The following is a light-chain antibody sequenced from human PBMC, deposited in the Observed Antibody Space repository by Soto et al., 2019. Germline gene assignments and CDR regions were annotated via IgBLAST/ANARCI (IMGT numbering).Light chain of an antibody. V-gene: IGKV3-20*01. CDR2: DAS. CDR1: QSVSSSS. J-gene: IGKJ1*01. Sequence: EIVLTQSPGTLSLSPGERATLSCRASQSVSSSSLAWYQQKPGQAPRLLIYDASSRATGIPDRFSGSGSVTDLTLTISRLEPEDFAVYYCQQYGSAPLTFGQGTKVEIK. CDR3: QQYGSAPLT.